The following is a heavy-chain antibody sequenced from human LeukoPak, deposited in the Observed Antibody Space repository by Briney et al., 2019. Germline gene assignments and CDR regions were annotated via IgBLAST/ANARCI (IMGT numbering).Heavy chain of an antibody. V-gene: IGHV1-3*01. CDR3: ARADYGDYPNWFDP. J-gene: IGHJ5*02. Sequence: ASVKVCCKASGYTFTSYAMHWVRQAPGQRLEWMGWINAGNGNTKYSQKFQGRVTITRDTSASTAYTELSSLRSEDTAVYYCARADYGDYPNWFDPWGQGTLVTVSS. D-gene: IGHD4-17*01. CDR1: GYTFTSYA. CDR2: INAGNGNT.